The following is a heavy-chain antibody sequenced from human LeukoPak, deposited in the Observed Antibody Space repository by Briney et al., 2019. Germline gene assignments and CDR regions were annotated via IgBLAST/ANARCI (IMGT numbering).Heavy chain of an antibody. V-gene: IGHV4-59*08. D-gene: IGHD3-10*01. Sequence: SETLSLTCTVSSGSISSYYWSWSRQPPGKGLEWIGYVYYSGSANYNPSLKSRVTISVDTSKNQFSLKLSSATAADTAVYYCARHEKLGQFDYWGQGTLVTVSS. CDR2: VYYSGSA. J-gene: IGHJ4*02. CDR1: SGSISSYY. CDR3: ARHEKLGQFDY.